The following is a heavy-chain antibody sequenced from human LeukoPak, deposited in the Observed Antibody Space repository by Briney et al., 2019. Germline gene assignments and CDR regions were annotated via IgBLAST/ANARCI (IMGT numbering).Heavy chain of an antibody. J-gene: IGHJ4*02. CDR1: GFTFSSYR. Sequence: PGGSLTLSCAPSGFTFSSYRMNWVRQAPGKALEWVSSISSSSSYIYDADSVKGRFTISRDNAKNSLYLQMNSLRAEDTAVYYCARVQRSAEVIATNGPAVHWGQGTLVTVSS. D-gene: IGHD3-16*02. CDR3: ARVQRSAEVIATNGPAVH. CDR2: ISSSSSYI. V-gene: IGHV3-21*01.